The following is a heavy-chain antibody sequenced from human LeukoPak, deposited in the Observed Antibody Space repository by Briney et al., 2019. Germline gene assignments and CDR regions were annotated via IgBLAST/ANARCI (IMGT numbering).Heavy chain of an antibody. D-gene: IGHD6-6*01. CDR3: ARDRSVGVLPAPPFDF. CDR2: VFHSGNT. Sequence: SETLSLTCTVSGYSISSTYYWGWIRQPPGKGLEWFGSVFHSGNTYYNPSLKSRLTISADTSKNQFSLTLTSVTAADTAVYYCARDRSVGVLPAPPFDFWGQGTLVTVSS. J-gene: IGHJ4*02. CDR1: GYSISSTYY. V-gene: IGHV4-38-2*02.